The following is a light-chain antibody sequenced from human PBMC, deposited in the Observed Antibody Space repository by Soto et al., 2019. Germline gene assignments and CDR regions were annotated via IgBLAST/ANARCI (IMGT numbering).Light chain of an antibody. V-gene: IGKV3-11*01. CDR1: QSVGSS. CDR3: QQCNSWPFT. Sequence: EIVLTQSPATLSLSPGERATLSCRASQSVGSSLAWYLQKPGQAPRLLIYDASNRATGTPNRFSGSGSGTDFSLNISSLEPEDVAVYYGQQCNSWPFTFGQRTKLEIK. J-gene: IGKJ2*01. CDR2: DAS.